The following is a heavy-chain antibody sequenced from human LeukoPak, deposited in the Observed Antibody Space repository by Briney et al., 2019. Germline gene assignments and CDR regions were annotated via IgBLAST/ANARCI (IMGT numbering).Heavy chain of an antibody. D-gene: IGHD4-17*01. CDR1: GGSISSYY. V-gene: IGHV4-59*01. CDR2: IYYSGST. J-gene: IGHJ3*02. CDR3: ARLHSAPYGDRDAFDI. Sequence: SETLSLTCTVSGGSISSYYWSWIRQPPGKGLEWIGYIYYSGSTNYNPSLKSRVTISVDTSKNQFSLKLSSVTAADTAVYYCARLHSAPYGDRDAFDIWGQGTMVTVSS.